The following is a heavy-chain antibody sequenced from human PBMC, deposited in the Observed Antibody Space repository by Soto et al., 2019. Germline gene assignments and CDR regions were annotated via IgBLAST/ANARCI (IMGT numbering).Heavy chain of an antibody. Sequence: SETLSLTCTVSGGSISSSSYYWGWIRQPPGKGLEWIGSIYYSGSTYYNPSLKSRVTISVDTSKNQFSLKLSSVTAADTAVYYCARQLMDDYGGPNWFDPWGQGTLVTVSS. D-gene: IGHD4-17*01. CDR3: ARQLMDDYGGPNWFDP. CDR2: IYYSGST. J-gene: IGHJ5*02. V-gene: IGHV4-39*01. CDR1: GGSISSSSYY.